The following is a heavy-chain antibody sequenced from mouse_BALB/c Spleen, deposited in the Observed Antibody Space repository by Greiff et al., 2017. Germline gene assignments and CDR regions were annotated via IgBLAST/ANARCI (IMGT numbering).Heavy chain of an antibody. CDR2: IYPGSGST. CDR3: TRLGDYDDFDY. D-gene: IGHD2-4*01. V-gene: IGHV1S22*01. Sequence: LQQPGSELVRPGASVKLSCKASGYTFTSYWMHWVKQRHGQGLEWIGNIYPGSGSTNYDEKFKSKGTLTVDTSSSTAYMHLSSLTSEDSAVYYCTRLGDYDDFDYWGQGTTLTVSS. J-gene: IGHJ2*01. CDR1: GYTFTSYW.